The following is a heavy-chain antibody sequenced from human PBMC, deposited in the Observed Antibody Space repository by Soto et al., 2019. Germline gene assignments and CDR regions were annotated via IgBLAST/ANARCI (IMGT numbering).Heavy chain of an antibody. Sequence: QVQLVQSGAEVKKPGSSVKISCTGSGDTFNNSTFTWVRRAPGQGLEWMGRVIPLLDASNYAEKFQDRATITADKSTNTAYLELSGLKSEDSAIYYCASGKTQMTQDRMGFYYYMDVWGKGTTVTVSS. CDR3: ASGKTQMTQDRMGFYYYMDV. CDR1: GDTFNNST. V-gene: IGHV1-69*08. D-gene: IGHD2-15*01. CDR2: VIPLLDAS. J-gene: IGHJ6*03.